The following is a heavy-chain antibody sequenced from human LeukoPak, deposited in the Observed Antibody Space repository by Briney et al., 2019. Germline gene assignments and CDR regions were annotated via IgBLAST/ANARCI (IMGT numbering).Heavy chain of an antibody. V-gene: IGHV1-69*05. D-gene: IGHD6-6*01. CDR3: AGESSSAEVFDY. Sequence: SVKVSCKASGGTFSSYAISWVRQAPGQGLEWMGGIIPIFGTANYAQKFQGRVTITTDESTSTAYMELSSLRSEDTAVYYCAGESSSAEVFDYWGQGTLVTVSS. J-gene: IGHJ4*02. CDR1: GGTFSSYA. CDR2: IIPIFGTA.